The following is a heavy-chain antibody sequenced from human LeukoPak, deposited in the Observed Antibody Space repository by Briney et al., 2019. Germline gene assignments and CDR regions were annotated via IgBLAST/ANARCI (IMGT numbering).Heavy chain of an antibody. Sequence: PGASLRLSCAASGFTFSSYAMSWVRQAPGKGLEWVSGSSGSGGSIYYADSVKGRFTISRDNSKNTLYLQMNNLRAEDTAVYYCAKTPGYSGYESPIDYWGQGTLVTVSS. CDR2: SSGSGGSI. V-gene: IGHV3-23*01. CDR3: AKTPGYSGYESPIDY. J-gene: IGHJ4*02. D-gene: IGHD5-12*01. CDR1: GFTFSSYA.